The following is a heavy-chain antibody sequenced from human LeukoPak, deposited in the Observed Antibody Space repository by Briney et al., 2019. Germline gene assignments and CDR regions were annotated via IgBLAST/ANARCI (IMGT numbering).Heavy chain of an antibody. V-gene: IGHV4-59*01. CDR1: GGSISSYY. CDR3: ARGSESDSDNWFDP. Sequence: SETLSLTCMVSGGSISSYYWSWVRQPPGKGLEGIGYIYYSGSTNYNPSLKSRVTISVATSKNQFSLKLSSVTAADTAVYHCARGSESDSDNWFDPWGQGTLVTVSS. J-gene: IGHJ5*02. CDR2: IYYSGST. D-gene: IGHD2-21*01.